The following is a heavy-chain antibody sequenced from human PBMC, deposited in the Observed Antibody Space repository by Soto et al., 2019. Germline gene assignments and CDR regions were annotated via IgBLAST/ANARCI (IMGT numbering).Heavy chain of an antibody. D-gene: IGHD6-19*01. V-gene: IGHV1-18*01. CDR2: ISAYNGNT. CDR3: ARGDGPSGGGWYFGMDV. Sequence: GASVKVACKASGYTFSTYGISWVRQAPGQGLEWMGWISAYNGNTNYVQKLQGRVTMTTDTSTSTAYMELRSLRSDDTAVYFCARGDGPSGGGWYFGMDVWGQGTTVTVSS. J-gene: IGHJ6*02. CDR1: GYTFSTYG.